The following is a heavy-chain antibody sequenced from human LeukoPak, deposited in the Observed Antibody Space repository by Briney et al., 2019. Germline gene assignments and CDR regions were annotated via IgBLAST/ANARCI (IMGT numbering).Heavy chain of an antibody. Sequence: SVKVSCKASGGTFSSYAISWVRQAPGQGLEWMGRIIPILGIANYAQKFRGRVTITADKSTSTAYMELSSLRSEDTAVYYCSTYYYDSSGYYGYWGQGTLVTVSS. CDR1: GGTFSSYA. CDR2: IIPILGIA. J-gene: IGHJ4*02. D-gene: IGHD3-22*01. V-gene: IGHV1-69*04. CDR3: STYYYDSSGYYGY.